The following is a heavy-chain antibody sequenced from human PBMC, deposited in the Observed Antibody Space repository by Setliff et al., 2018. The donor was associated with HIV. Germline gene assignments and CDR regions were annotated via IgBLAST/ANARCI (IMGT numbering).Heavy chain of an antibody. CDR2: IYPSGGT. D-gene: IGHD2-15*01. CDR1: GDSMSPYY. J-gene: IGHJ3*02. V-gene: IGHV4-4*07. Sequence: KTSETLSLTCSVFGDSMSPYYWSWIQQSASKGLEWIGRIYPSGGTIYNPSLRSRVTLSVDTSQNQFSLRLTSVTAADTAIYYCARVFPPIRGAPFGTPPGAFDIWGQGTMVTV. CDR3: ARVFPPIRGAPFGTPPGAFDI.